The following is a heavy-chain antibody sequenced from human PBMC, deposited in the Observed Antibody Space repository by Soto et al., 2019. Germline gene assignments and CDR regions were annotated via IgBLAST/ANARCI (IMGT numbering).Heavy chain of an antibody. D-gene: IGHD6-19*01. CDR3: ARVGEQWLETIFDY. V-gene: IGHV1-69*05. CDR2: INPIIGTT. J-gene: IGHJ4*02. Sequence: GASVKVSCKASGGTFSSYAISWVRQAPGQGLEWMGGINPIIGTTNYAQKFQGRVTMTTDTSISTAYMELSRLRSDDTAVYYCARVGEQWLETIFDYWGQGTLVTVSS. CDR1: GGTFSSYA.